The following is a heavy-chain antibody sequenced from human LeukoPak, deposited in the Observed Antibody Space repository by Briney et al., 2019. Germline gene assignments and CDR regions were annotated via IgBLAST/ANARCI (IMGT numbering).Heavy chain of an antibody. J-gene: IGHJ5*02. Sequence: GGSLRLSCAASGFTFSSYAMTWVRQAPGKGLEWVSSISGSDYRTYYADSVKGRFTISRDNSKNTLFLQLNSLRAEDTAIYYCAKESGSYYPYNWFDPWGQGTPVTVSS. V-gene: IGHV3-23*01. D-gene: IGHD1-26*01. CDR2: ISGSDYRT. CDR1: GFTFSSYA. CDR3: AKESGSYYPYNWFDP.